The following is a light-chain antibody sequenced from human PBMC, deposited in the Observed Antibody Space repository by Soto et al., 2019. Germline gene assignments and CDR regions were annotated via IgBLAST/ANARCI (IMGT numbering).Light chain of an antibody. CDR3: QQYNSYSPSWT. V-gene: IGKV1-5*01. CDR2: DAS. J-gene: IGKJ1*01. Sequence: DIPMTQSPSTLSASVGDRVTITCRASQSISIWLAWYQQKPGKAPKLLIYDASSLESGVSSRFSGSGSGTEFTLTIRSLQPEDFATYYCQQYNSYSPSWTFGQGTKVEIK. CDR1: QSISIW.